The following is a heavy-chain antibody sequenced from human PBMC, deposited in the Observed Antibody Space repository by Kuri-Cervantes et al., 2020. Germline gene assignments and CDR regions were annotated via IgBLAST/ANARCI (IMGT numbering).Heavy chain of an antibody. D-gene: IGHD5-12*01. CDR3: ASSRLRRSRLDY. V-gene: IGHV4-34*01. J-gene: IGHJ4*02. CDR1: GGSFSGYY. CDR2: MNHSGST. Sequence: SETLSLTCAVYGGSFSGYYWTWVRKPPGKGLEWIGEMNHSGSTNYNPSLKSRVTISVETSKNQFSLNLSSVTAADTAAYYCASSRLRRSRLDYWGQGTLVTVSS.